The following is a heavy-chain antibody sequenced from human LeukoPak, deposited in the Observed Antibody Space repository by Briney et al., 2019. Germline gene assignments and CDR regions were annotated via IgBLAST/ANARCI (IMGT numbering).Heavy chain of an antibody. J-gene: IGHJ5*02. V-gene: IGHV4-34*01. CDR2: INHSGST. CDR3: ARGALSYGSGSRARNWFDP. Sequence: PSETLSLTCAVYGGSFSGYYWSWIRQPPGKGLEWIGEINHSGSTNYNPSLKSRVTISVDTSKNQFSLKLSSVTAADTAVYYCARGALSYGSGSRARNWFDPWGQGTLVTVSS. D-gene: IGHD3-10*01. CDR1: GGSFSGYY.